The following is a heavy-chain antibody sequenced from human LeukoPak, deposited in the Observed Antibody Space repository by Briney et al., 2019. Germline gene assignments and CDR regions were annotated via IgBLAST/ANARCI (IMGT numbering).Heavy chain of an antibody. D-gene: IGHD3-22*01. CDR1: GGTFSSYA. Sequence: VKVSCKASGGTFSSYAISWVRQAPGQGLEWMGRIIPILGIANYAQKFQGRVTITADKSTSTAYMELSSLRSEDTAVYYYARGFYYDTSKTWFDPWGQGTLVTVSS. CDR3: ARGFYYDTSKTWFDP. J-gene: IGHJ5*02. CDR2: IIPILGIA. V-gene: IGHV1-69*10.